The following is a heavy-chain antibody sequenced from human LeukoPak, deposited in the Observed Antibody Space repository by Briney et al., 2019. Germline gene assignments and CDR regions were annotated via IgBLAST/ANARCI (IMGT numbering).Heavy chain of an antibody. D-gene: IGHD3-3*01. J-gene: IGHJ4*02. CDR1: GGSISSYY. V-gene: IGHV4-59*01. Sequence: PSETLSLTCTVSGGSISSYYWSWIRQPPGKGLEWIGYIYYSGSTNYNPSLKSRVTISVDPSKNQFSLQLSSVAAADTAVYSCARVLPELRFLEWLYYFDYWGQGTLVTVSS. CDR3: ARVLPELRFLEWLYYFDY. CDR2: IYYSGST.